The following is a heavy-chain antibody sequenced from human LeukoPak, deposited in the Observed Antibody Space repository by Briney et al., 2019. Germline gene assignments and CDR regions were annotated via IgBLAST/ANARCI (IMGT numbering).Heavy chain of an antibody. Sequence: GGSLRLSCAASGFSFSSYAMSWIRQAPGKGLEWLSAISGTTGTAFYADSVKGRFTISRDNSKNTLFLQMNSLRAEDTVVYYCATKTSYGDRYFDYWGQGTLVTVSS. CDR2: ISGTTGTA. D-gene: IGHD4-17*01. J-gene: IGHJ4*02. V-gene: IGHV3-23*01. CDR1: GFSFSSYA. CDR3: ATKTSYGDRYFDY.